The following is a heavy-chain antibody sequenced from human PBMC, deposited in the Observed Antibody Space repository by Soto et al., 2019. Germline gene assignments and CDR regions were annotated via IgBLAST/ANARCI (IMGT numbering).Heavy chain of an antibody. CDR1: AFTFSSYA. D-gene: IGHD3-22*01. V-gene: IGHV3-23*01. CDR3: AKDGYYDSSGYYRY. CDR2: ISGSGGST. J-gene: IGHJ4*02. Sequence: GRSLRLSCVASAFTFSSYAMSWVRQTPGKGLLWVSAISGSGGSTYYADSVTGRFTIARDNSKSRLYLQMNSLRAEDTAVYYCAKDGYYDSSGYYRYWGRGPLVAAST.